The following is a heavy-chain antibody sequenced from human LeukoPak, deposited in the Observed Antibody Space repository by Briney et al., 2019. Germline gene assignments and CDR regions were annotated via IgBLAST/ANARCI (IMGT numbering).Heavy chain of an antibody. CDR2: ISSSSSYI. V-gene: IGHV3-21*01. D-gene: IGHD3-10*01. Sequence: GGSLRLSCAASGFTFSSYSMNWVRQAPGKGLEWVSSISSSSSYIYYADSVKGRFTISRDNAKNSLYLQMNSLRAEDTAVYYCARRHGSGSLPYYFDYWGQGTLVTVSS. CDR1: GFTFSSYS. CDR3: ARRHGSGSLPYYFDY. J-gene: IGHJ4*02.